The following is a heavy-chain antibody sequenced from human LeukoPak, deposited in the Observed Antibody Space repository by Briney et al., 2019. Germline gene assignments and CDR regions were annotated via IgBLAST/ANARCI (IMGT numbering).Heavy chain of an antibody. D-gene: IGHD3-10*01. CDR2: IYSGGST. V-gene: IGHV3-53*01. J-gene: IGHJ3*02. Sequence: GGSLRLSCAASGFTVSSNYMSWVRQAPGKGLEWVSVIYSGGSTYYADSVKGRFTISRDNPKNTLYLQMNSLRAEDTAVYYCARWRLRSGDAFDIWGQGTMVTVSS. CDR3: ARWRLRSGDAFDI. CDR1: GFTVSSNY.